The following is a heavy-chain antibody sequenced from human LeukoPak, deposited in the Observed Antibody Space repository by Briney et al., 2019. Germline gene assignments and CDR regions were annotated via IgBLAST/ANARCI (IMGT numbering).Heavy chain of an antibody. D-gene: IGHD1-26*01. J-gene: IGHJ4*02. CDR2: INHSGST. CDR1: GGSFSGYY. V-gene: IGHV4-34*01. CDR3: VRRTSGSYSDY. Sequence: SETLSLTCAVYGGSFSGYYWSWIRQPPGKGLEWIGEINHSGSTNYNPSLKSRVTISVDTSKNQFSLKLNSVTAADTAVYYCVRRTSGSYSDYWGQGTLVTVSS.